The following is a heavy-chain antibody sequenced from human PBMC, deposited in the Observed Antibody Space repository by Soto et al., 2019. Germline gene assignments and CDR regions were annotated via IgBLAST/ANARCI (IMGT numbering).Heavy chain of an antibody. V-gene: IGHV1-69*01. CDR3: ASGVGGLGGSSGWPDYAFDV. J-gene: IGHJ3*01. D-gene: IGHD6-19*01. Sequence: QVQLVQSGAAVRKPGSSVKVSCKASGGTFTKYAITWVRQAPRQGLEWMGGIVPLPGTTNYAQKFRGRVTISADESTSTAYLEPRSMRSEDTAVYYCASGVGGLGGSSGWPDYAFDVWGQGTMVIVSS. CDR1: GGTFTKYA. CDR2: IVPLPGTT.